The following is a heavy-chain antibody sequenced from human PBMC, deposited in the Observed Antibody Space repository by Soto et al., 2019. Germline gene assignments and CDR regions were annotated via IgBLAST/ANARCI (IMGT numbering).Heavy chain of an antibody. Sequence: PSETLSLTCAVYGGSFSGYYWSWIRQPPGKGLEWIGEINHSGSTNYNPSLKSRVTISVDTSKNQFSLKLSSVTAADTAVYYCARERTDCSSTSCYLPYYYGMDVWGQGTTVTVSS. CDR2: INHSGST. D-gene: IGHD2-2*01. V-gene: IGHV4-34*01. J-gene: IGHJ6*02. CDR3: ARERTDCSSTSCYLPYYYGMDV. CDR1: GGSFSGYY.